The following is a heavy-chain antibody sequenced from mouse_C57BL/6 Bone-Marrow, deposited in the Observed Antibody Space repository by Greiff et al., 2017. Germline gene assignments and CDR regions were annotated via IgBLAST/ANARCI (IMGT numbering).Heavy chain of an antibody. Sequence: QVQLQQSGPELVKPGASVKISCKASGYAFSSSWMNWVKQRPGKGLEWIGRIYPGDGDTNYNGKFKGKATLTADKSSSTAYMQLSSPTSEDAAVYFCAREQLRLQLDYWGQGTSVTVSS. J-gene: IGHJ4*01. CDR2: IYPGDGDT. V-gene: IGHV1-82*01. D-gene: IGHD3-2*02. CDR1: GYAFSSSW. CDR3: AREQLRLQLDY.